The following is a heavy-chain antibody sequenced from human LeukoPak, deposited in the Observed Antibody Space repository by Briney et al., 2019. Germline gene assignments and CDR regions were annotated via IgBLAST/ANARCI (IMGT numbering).Heavy chain of an antibody. CDR1: GGSISSSNW. D-gene: IGHD2-15*01. V-gene: IGHV4-4*02. J-gene: IGHJ4*02. CDR2: IYHSGST. Sequence: PSETLSLTCAVSGGSISSSNWWSWVRQPPGKGLEGIGEIYHSGSTNYNPSLKSRVTISVDTSKNQFSLKLSSVTAADTAVYYCASGYCSGGSCYSIDYWGQGTLVTVSS. CDR3: ASGYCSGGSCYSIDY.